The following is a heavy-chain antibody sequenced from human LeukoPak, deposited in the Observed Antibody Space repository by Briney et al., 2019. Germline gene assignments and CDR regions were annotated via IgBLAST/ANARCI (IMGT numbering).Heavy chain of an antibody. D-gene: IGHD1-26*01. CDR3: ARGETYSGSYLFGMDV. CDR1: GGSISSYY. V-gene: IGHV4-59*01. CDR2: IYYSGST. J-gene: IGHJ6*02. Sequence: PSETLSLTCTVSGGSISSYYWSWIRQPPGKGLEWIGYIYYSGSTNYNPSLKSRVTISVDTSKNQFSLKLSSVTAADTAVYYCARGETYSGSYLFGMDVWGQGTTVTVSS.